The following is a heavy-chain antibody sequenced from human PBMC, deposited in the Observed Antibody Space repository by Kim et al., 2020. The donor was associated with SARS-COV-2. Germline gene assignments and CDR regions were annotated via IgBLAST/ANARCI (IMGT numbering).Heavy chain of an antibody. CDR2: IRTRIITI. Sequence: GGSLRLSCAASGFIFSDIGTNCVRQAPVLGMGWASSIRTRIITIYYAASVRGRFTISSDNARNLLYPQMNSLRDEDTAIYYCARRFDYLVQGTLDTVSS. CDR1: GFIFSDIG. J-gene: IGHJ4*02. V-gene: IGHV3-48*02. CDR3: ARRFDY.